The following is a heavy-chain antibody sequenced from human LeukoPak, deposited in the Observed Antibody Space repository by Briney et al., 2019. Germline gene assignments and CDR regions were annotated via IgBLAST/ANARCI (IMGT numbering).Heavy chain of an antibody. CDR3: AGDSRGGGGY. CDR2: ISSSSSYI. V-gene: IGHV3-21*01. J-gene: IGHJ4*02. Sequence: GGSLRLSCAASGFTLSSYSMNWVRQAPGKGLEWVSSISSSSSYIYYADSVKGRFTIPRDNAKNSLYLQMNSLRAEDTAVYYCAGDSRGGGGYWGQGTLVTVSS. D-gene: IGHD3-16*01. CDR1: GFTLSSYS.